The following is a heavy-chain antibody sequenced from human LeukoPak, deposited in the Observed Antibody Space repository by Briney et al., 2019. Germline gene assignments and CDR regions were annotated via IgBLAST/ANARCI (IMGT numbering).Heavy chain of an antibody. Sequence: ASVKVSCKASGYTITSYGISWVRQAPGQGLEWMGWISAYNGNTNYAQKLQGRVTMTTDTSTSTAYMELRSLRSDDTAVYYCARAPTVTTHVDPWGQGTLVTVSS. D-gene: IGHD4-17*01. CDR3: ARAPTVTTHVDP. CDR2: ISAYNGNT. V-gene: IGHV1-18*01. CDR1: GYTITSYG. J-gene: IGHJ5*02.